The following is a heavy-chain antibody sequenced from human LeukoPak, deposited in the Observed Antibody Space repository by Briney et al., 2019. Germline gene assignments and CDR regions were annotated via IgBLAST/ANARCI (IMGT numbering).Heavy chain of an antibody. Sequence: GESLKISCKGSGYSFTSYWIGWVRQMPGKGLEWVGIIYPGDPDTRYSPSFQGQVTIPADKSISTAYLQWSSLKASDTAMYYCARECSSYGYGYWGQGTLVTVSS. J-gene: IGHJ4*02. CDR3: ARECSSYGYGY. CDR1: GYSFTSYW. D-gene: IGHD5-18*01. CDR2: IYPGDPDT. V-gene: IGHV5-51*01.